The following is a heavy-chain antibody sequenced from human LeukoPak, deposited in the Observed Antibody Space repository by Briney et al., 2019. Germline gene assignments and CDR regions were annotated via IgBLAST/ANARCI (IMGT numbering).Heavy chain of an antibody. J-gene: IGHJ4*02. V-gene: IGHV4-59*01. CDR3: ARGDEYQLLYDY. CDR2: IYYSGST. CDR1: GVSISSYY. Sequence: SETLSLTCTVSGVSISSYYWSWIRQPPGKGLEWIGYIYYSGSTNYNPSLKSRVTISVDTSKNQFSLKLSSVTAADTAVYYCARGDEYQLLYDYWGQGILVTVSS. D-gene: IGHD2-2*02.